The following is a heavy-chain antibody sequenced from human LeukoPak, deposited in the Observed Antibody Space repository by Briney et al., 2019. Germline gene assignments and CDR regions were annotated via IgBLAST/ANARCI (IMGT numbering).Heavy chain of an antibody. V-gene: IGHV1-2*02. CDR2: INPNSGGT. CDR1: GYTFTGYY. J-gene: IGHJ4*02. D-gene: IGHD3-10*01. Sequence: GASVKVSCKASGYTFTGYYMHWVRQAPGQGLEWMGWINPNSGGTNYAQKFQGRVTMTRDTSISTAYMELSRLGSDDTAVYYCARSKNTMVRGVPLSSRYWGQGTLVTVSS. CDR3: ARSKNTMVRGVPLSSRY.